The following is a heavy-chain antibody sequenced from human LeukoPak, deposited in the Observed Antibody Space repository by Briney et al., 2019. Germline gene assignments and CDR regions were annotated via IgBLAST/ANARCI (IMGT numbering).Heavy chain of an antibody. V-gene: IGHV3-30*04. J-gene: IGHJ4*02. Sequence: GGSLRLSCAASGFTFSSYVMHWVRQAPGKGLEWVAIISYDGSNEYYADSVKGRFTISRDNSKNTLYLQMNSLRAADTAVYYCARDKGTSYLSFFDYWGQGTLVTVSS. CDR1: GFTFSSYV. CDR2: ISYDGSNE. CDR3: ARDKGTSYLSFFDY. D-gene: IGHD6-6*01.